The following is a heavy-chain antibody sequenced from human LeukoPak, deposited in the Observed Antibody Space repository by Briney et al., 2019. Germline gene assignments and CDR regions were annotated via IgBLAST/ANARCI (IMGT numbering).Heavy chain of an antibody. J-gene: IGHJ4*02. CDR1: GFTFDDYP. Sequence: GGSLRLSCAASGFTFDDYPMHWVRQGPGKGLEWLSLISGDGATTYYADSVKGRFTISRDNSKNTLYIQMGSLRAEDMAVYYCATGGQSKYDSSGYLNYFDYWGQGTLVTVSS. CDR2: ISGDGATT. CDR3: ATGGQSKYDSSGYLNYFDY. D-gene: IGHD3-22*01. V-gene: IGHV3-43*02.